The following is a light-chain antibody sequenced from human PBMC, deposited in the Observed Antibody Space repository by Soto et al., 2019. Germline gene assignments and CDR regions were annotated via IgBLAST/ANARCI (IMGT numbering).Light chain of an antibody. Sequence: DIQMTQPPSTLSASVGDRVTITCRASESISSWLAWYQQKPGKAPKLLIYKASNLESGVPSRFSGSGSGTEFTLTISSLQPDDFAAYYCQQYKSYSRTFGQGTKVDIK. J-gene: IGKJ1*01. CDR3: QQYKSYSRT. CDR2: KAS. V-gene: IGKV1-5*03. CDR1: ESISSW.